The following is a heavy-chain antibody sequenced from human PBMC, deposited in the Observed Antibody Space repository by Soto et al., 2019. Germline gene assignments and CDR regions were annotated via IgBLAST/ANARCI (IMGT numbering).Heavy chain of an antibody. CDR2: IYHSGYT. J-gene: IGHJ4*02. Sequence: GPGLVKPSGTLSLTCTISGGSINTYYWSWIRQPAGKGLEWIGRIYHSGYTNPNSSLKSRLTMSVDTSKNQFFLRLSSVTAADTAVYYCARVAGAKFDFWGQGILVTVSS. V-gene: IGHV4-4*07. CDR1: GGSINTYY. D-gene: IGHD6-19*01. CDR3: ARVAGAKFDF.